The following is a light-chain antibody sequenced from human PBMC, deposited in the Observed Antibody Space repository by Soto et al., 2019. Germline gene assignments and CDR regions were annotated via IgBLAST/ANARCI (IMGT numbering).Light chain of an antibody. CDR3: QQYNSWPMT. CDR1: QSVSSN. CDR2: GAS. Sequence: EIVMTQSPATLSVSPGERATLSCRASQSVSSNLAWYQHKPGQAPRLLIYGASTRATGIPARFSGSGSGTEFTLTISSLQSEDFVVYYCQQYNSWPMTFGQGTKVEIK. J-gene: IGKJ1*01. V-gene: IGKV3-15*01.